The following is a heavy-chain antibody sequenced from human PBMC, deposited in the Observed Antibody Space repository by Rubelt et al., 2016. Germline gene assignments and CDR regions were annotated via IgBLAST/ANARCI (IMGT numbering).Heavy chain of an antibody. V-gene: IGHV3-30*04. CDR2: ISYDGSNK. CDR3: ARVGSSRVDWYFDL. D-gene: IGHD6-13*01. J-gene: IGHJ2*01. Sequence: QAPGKGLEWVAVISYDGSNKYYADSVKGRFTISRDNSKNTLYLQMNSLSAEDTAVYYCARVGSSRVDWYFDLWGRGTLVTVSS.